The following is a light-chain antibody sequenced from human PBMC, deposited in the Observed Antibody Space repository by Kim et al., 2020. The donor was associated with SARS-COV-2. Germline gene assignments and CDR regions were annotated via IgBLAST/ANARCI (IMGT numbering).Light chain of an antibody. CDR1: QGISNY. J-gene: IGKJ1*01. Sequence: ASEGDRVTMTCRASQGISNYLAWYQQKPGKVLNLLIYAASTLQSGVPSRFSGSGSGTDFTLTISSLRPEDVATYYCQKSDSAPWTFGQGTKVDIK. CDR2: AAS. CDR3: QKSDSAPWT. V-gene: IGKV1-27*01.